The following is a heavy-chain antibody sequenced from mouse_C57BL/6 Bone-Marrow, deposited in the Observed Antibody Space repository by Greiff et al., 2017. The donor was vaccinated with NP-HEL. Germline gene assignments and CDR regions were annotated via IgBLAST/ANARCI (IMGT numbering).Heavy chain of an antibody. D-gene: IGHD2-1*01. CDR3: ARCYGNHYAMDY. CDR2: IYYSGTI. Sequence: VQLKQSGPGLVKPSQTVFLTCTVTGISITTGNYRWSWIRQFPGNKLEWIGYIYYSGTITYNPSLTSRTTITRDTPKNQFFLEMNSLTAEDTATYYCARCYGNHYAMDYWGQGTSVTVSS. CDR1: GISITTGNYR. V-gene: IGHV3-5*01. J-gene: IGHJ4*01.